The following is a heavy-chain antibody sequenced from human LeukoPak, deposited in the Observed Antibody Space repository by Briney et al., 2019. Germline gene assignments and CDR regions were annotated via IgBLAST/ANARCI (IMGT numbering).Heavy chain of an antibody. CDR2: INPNSGGT. J-gene: IGHJ5*02. CDR1: GYTFTGYY. Sequence: ASVKVSYKASGYTFTGYYMHWVRQAPGQGLEWMGWINPNSGGTNYAQKFQGRVTMTRDTSISTAYMELSRLRSDDTAVYYCARDMIPGTLIHPNWFDPWGQGTLVTVSS. V-gene: IGHV1-2*02. D-gene: IGHD3-16*01. CDR3: ARDMIPGTLIHPNWFDP.